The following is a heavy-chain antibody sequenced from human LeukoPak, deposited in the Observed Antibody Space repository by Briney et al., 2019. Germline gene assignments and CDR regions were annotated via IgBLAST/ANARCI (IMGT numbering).Heavy chain of an antibody. J-gene: IGHJ3*01. V-gene: IGHV4-39*07. CDR2: VYYTGTT. D-gene: IGHD2-21*02. CDR3: AKDRYRRKPCISADCYNPFDL. CDR1: GFTFSSCWM. Sequence: GSLRLSCAASGFTFSSCWMSWVRQAPGKGLEWIGSVYYTGTTYYNPSLDSRLSMWVDTSNNKFFMALTSVTAADTAVYYCAKDRYRRKPCISADCYNPFDLWGQGTLVTVSS.